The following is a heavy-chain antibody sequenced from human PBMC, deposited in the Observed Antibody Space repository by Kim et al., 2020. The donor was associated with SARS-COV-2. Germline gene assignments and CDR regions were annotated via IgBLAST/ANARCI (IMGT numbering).Heavy chain of an antibody. CDR3: ASYGAKRAAVDY. V-gene: IGHV4-39*01. CDR1: GGSISSSSYY. J-gene: IGHJ4*02. CDR2: IYYSGST. Sequence: SETLSLTCTVSGGSISSSSYYWGWIRQPPGKGLEWIGSIYYSGSTYYNPSLKSRVTISVDTSKNQFSLKLSSVTAADTAVYYCASYGAKRAAVDYWGQGTLVTVSS. D-gene: IGHD4-17*01.